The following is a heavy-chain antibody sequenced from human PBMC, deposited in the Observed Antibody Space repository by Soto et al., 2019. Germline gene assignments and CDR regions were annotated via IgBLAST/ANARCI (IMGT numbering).Heavy chain of an antibody. CDR3: AFTGGTSFLDY. CDR1: GYTFTSYY. J-gene: IGHJ4*02. Sequence: QVQLVQSGAEVKKPGASVKVSCKASGYTFTSYYMHWVRQAPGQGLEWMGIINPSAGSTSYAQKFQGRVTMTRDTSTSTVYLELSSLRSEDTAVYYCAFTGGTSFLDYWGQGTLVTVSS. D-gene: IGHD2-2*01. V-gene: IGHV1-46*01. CDR2: INPSAGST.